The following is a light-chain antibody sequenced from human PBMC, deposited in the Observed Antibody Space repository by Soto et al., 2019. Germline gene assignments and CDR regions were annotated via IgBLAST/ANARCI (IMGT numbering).Light chain of an antibody. CDR3: QQYDKWPRT. CDR2: DSS. Sequence: EIVLTQSPATLSLSPGEIATLSCRASQSLSSNFLAWYQQKPGQPPRLLIYDSSTRATGFPDRFSGGGSGAEYTLTISSLQSEDFAVYYCQQYDKWPRTFGQGTKVDIK. J-gene: IGKJ1*01. CDR1: QSLSSN. V-gene: IGKV3D-15*01.